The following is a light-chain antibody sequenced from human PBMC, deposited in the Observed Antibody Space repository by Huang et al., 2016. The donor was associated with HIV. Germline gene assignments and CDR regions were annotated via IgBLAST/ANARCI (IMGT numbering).Light chain of an antibody. V-gene: IGKV3-20*01. Sequence: EIVLTQSPGTLSLSPGEGATLACRASQSLSSYYLAWYQQQPGQAPRLLIYGASNRATGIPARFSGSGSGTDFSLTISRLEPEDFAEYFCQYYGTSPTWTFGQGTKVEIK. J-gene: IGKJ1*01. CDR2: GAS. CDR1: QSLSSYY. CDR3: QYYGTSPTWT.